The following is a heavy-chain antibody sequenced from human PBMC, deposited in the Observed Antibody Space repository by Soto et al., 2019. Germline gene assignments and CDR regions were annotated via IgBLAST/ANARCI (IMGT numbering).Heavy chain of an antibody. V-gene: IGHV4-30-4*01. CDR2: IYYSGST. Sequence: QVQLQESGPGLVKPSQTLSLTCTVSGGSISSGDYYWSWIRQPPGKGLEWIGYIYYSGSTYYNPSLESRVNNSVETSKKQFSLKLSSVTAADTAVYYCAREALYYYDSRHFDYWGQGTLVTVSS. CDR3: AREALYYYDSRHFDY. J-gene: IGHJ4*02. D-gene: IGHD3-22*01. CDR1: GGSISSGDYY.